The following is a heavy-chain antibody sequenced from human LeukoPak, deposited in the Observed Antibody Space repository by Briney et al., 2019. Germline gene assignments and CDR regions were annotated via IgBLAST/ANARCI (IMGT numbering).Heavy chain of an antibody. D-gene: IGHD6-13*01. V-gene: IGHV3-7*05. CDR2: IKQDGSEK. Sequence: GGSLRLSCAAAGFTFSSYWMSWVRQAPGKGLEWVANIKQDGSEKYYVDSVKGRFTISRDNAKNSLYLQMNSLRAEHTAVYYCARGWDYSSSWYYLDYWGQGTLVTVSS. J-gene: IGHJ4*02. CDR1: GFTFSSYW. CDR3: ARGWDYSSSWYYLDY.